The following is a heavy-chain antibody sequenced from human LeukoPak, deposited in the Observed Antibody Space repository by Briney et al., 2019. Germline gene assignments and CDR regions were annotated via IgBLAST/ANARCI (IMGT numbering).Heavy chain of an antibody. CDR1: GGSISSGGYY. D-gene: IGHD2-15*01. Sequence: SETLSLTCTVSGGSISSGGYYWSWIRQHPGKGLEWIAYMYYSWSTYYNPSLKSRATISVDPSKNQFSLKLSSVTAADTAVYYCATWVGGSAIFDYWGQGTLVTVSS. J-gene: IGHJ4*02. CDR3: ATWVGGSAIFDY. CDR2: MYYSWST. V-gene: IGHV4-31*03.